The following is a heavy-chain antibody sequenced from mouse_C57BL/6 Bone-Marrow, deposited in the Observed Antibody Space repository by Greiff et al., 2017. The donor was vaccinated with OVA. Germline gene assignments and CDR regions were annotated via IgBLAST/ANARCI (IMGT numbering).Heavy chain of an antibody. V-gene: IGHV1-80*01. D-gene: IGHD2-2*01. CDR1: GYAFSSYW. CDR2: IYPGDGDT. Sequence: VKLQESGAELVKPGASVKISCKASGYAFSSYWMNWVKQRPGKGLEWIGQIYPGDGDTNYNGKFKGKATLTADKSSSTAYMQLSSLTSEDSAVYFCARGHHYGYDDWYFDVWGTGTTVTVSS. CDR3: ARGHHYGYDDWYFDV. J-gene: IGHJ1*03.